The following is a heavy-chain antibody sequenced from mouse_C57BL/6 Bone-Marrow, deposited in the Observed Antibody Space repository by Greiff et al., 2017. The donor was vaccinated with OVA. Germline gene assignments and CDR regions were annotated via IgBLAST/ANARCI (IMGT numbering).Heavy chain of an antibody. CDR3: TSAALRRGYYFDY. CDR2: IYPGNSDT. Sequence: VHVKQSGTVLARPGASVKMSCKTSGYTFTSYWMHWVKQRPGQGLEWIGAIYPGNSDTSYNQKFKGKAKLTAVTSASTAYMELSSLTNEDSAVYYCTSAALRRGYYFDYWGQGTTLTVSS. J-gene: IGHJ2*01. CDR1: GYTFTSYW. D-gene: IGHD2-12*01. V-gene: IGHV1-5*01.